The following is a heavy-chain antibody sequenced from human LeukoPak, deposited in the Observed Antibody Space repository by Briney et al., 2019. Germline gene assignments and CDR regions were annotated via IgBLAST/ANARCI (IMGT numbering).Heavy chain of an antibody. Sequence: ASVKVSCKACGYTFTSYAMNWVRQAPGQGLEWMGWINTNTGNPTYAQGFTGRFVFSLDTSVSTAYLQTSSLKAEDTAVYYCARDLTEWPEDAFDIWGQGTMVTVSS. CDR1: GYTFTSYA. J-gene: IGHJ3*02. CDR2: INTNTGNP. D-gene: IGHD1-14*01. CDR3: ARDLTEWPEDAFDI. V-gene: IGHV7-4-1*02.